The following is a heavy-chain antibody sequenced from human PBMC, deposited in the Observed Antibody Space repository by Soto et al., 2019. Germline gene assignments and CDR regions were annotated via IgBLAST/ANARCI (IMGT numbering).Heavy chain of an antibody. CDR2: ISWNSGSI. CDR3: AKDISFDSIAVAEKGHFDY. CDR1: GFSFDDYA. Sequence: EVQLVESGGGLVQPGGSLRLSCAASGFSFDDYAMHWVRQAPGKGLEWVSGISWNSGSIAFADSVKGRLTISRDNAKNSLYLQMNSLRAEDTALYYCAKDISFDSIAVAEKGHFDYWGQGTLVTVSS. J-gene: IGHJ4*02. V-gene: IGHV3-9*01. D-gene: IGHD6-19*01.